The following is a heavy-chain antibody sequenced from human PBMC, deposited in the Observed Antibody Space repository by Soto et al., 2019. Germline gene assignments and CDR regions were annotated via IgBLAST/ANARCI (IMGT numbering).Heavy chain of an antibody. CDR3: AGLTAAAPGSGY. J-gene: IGHJ4*02. CDR2: INHSGST. CDR1: GGSFSGYY. D-gene: IGHD2-2*01. Sequence: SETLSLTCAVYGGSFSGYYWSWIRQPPGKGLEWIGEINHSGSTNYNPSLKSRVTISVDTSKNQFSLKLSSVTAADTAVYYCAGLTAAAPGSGYWGQGTLVTVSS. V-gene: IGHV4-34*01.